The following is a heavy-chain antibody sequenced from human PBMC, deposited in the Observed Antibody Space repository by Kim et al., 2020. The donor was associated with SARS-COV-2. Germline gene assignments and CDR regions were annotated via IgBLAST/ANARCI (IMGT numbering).Heavy chain of an antibody. V-gene: IGHV4-31*03. Sequence: SETLSLTCTVSGGSISSGGYYWSWIRQHPGKGLEWIGYIYYSGSTYYNPSLKSRVTISVDTSKNQFSLKLSSVTAADTAVYYCARVPLGELRGYYYYGMDVWGQGTTVTVSS. CDR3: ARVPLGELRGYYYYGMDV. J-gene: IGHJ6*02. CDR2: IYYSGST. D-gene: IGHD3-10*01. CDR1: GGSISSGGYY.